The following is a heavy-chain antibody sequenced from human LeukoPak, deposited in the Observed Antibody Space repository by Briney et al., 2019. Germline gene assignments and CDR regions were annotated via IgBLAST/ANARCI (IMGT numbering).Heavy chain of an antibody. Sequence: PGGSLRLSCAASEFTSSSYWMHWVRQAPGKGLVWVSRIHSDGITTAYADSVKGRFTISRDNAKNTLYLQMNSLRAEDTAVYYCARGPTPVRGDRTKWFDPWGQGTLVTVSS. CDR3: ARGPTPVRGDRTKWFDP. CDR2: IHSDGITT. J-gene: IGHJ5*02. V-gene: IGHV3-74*01. CDR1: EFTSSSYW. D-gene: IGHD3-10*01.